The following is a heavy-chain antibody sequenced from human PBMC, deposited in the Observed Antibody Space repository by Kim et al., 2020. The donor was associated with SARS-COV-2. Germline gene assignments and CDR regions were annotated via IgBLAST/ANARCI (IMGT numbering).Heavy chain of an antibody. Sequence: SVKGRFTISRDNSKNTLYLQMNSLRAEDTAVYYCARDRYDYGDYGYYFDYWGQGTLVTVSS. CDR3: ARDRYDYGDYGYYFDY. V-gene: IGHV3-30*07. J-gene: IGHJ4*02. D-gene: IGHD4-17*01.